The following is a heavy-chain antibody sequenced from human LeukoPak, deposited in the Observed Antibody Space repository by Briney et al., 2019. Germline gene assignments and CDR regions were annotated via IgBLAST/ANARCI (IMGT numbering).Heavy chain of an antibody. CDR2: ISGGTT. D-gene: IGHD3-10*01. V-gene: IGHV3-23*01. Sequence: GGSLRLSCAASGFTISSYGMSWVRQAPGKGLEWVSSISGGTTYYADSVKGRFTISRDNSKNIVSLQMNSLRAEDTAVYYCAKSVYSSGNYWGQGTLVTVSS. CDR1: GFTISSYG. J-gene: IGHJ4*02. CDR3: AKSVYSSGNY.